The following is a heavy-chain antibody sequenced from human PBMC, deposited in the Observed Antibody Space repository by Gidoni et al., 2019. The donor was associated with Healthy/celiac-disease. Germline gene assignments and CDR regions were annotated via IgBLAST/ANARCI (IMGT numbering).Heavy chain of an antibody. V-gene: IGHV3-33*01. J-gene: IGHJ4*02. D-gene: IGHD3-22*01. CDR3: ARGSYDSSGYYYVGPFDY. CDR1: GFTFSSHG. Sequence: VQLVESGGGVVQPGRSLRLSCAASGFTFSSHGMHWVRPAPGKGLEWVAVIWYDGSNKYYADSVKGRFTISRDNSKNTLFLQMNSLRAEDTAVYYCARGSYDSSGYYYVGPFDYWGQGTLVTVSS. CDR2: IWYDGSNK.